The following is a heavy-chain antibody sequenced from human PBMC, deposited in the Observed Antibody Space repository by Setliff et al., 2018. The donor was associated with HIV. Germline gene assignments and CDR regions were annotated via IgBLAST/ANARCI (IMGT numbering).Heavy chain of an antibody. CDR2: INYDESSE. V-gene: IGHV3-30*02. Sequence: PGGSLRLSCAASGFMFNIYEMNWVRQAPGKGLEWVAFINYDESSEYYVDSVKGRVTISRDNSKNTVDLQMNSLRAEDTAVYYCAKDGDYSNRDYDAFDIWGQGTMVTVSS. CDR3: AKDGDYSNRDYDAFDI. CDR1: GFMFNIYE. D-gene: IGHD6-13*01. J-gene: IGHJ3*02.